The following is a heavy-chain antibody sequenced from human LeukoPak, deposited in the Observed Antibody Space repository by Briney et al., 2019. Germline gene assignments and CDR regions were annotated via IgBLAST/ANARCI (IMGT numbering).Heavy chain of an antibody. CDR1: GYTFTGYY. CDR2: INPNSGGT. V-gene: IGHV1-2*02. J-gene: IGHJ4*02. CDR3: ARDRNYGSVFDY. Sequence: ASVKVSCKASGYTFTGYYMHWVRQAPGQGLEWMGWINPNSGGTNYAQKFQGRVTMTRDTPISTAYMELSRLRSDDTAVYYCARDRNYGSVFDYWGQGTLVTVSS. D-gene: IGHD3-10*01.